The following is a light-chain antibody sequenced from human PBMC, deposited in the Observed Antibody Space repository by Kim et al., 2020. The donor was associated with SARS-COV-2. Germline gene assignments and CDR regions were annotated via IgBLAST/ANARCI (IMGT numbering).Light chain of an antibody. CDR1: QSNSMW. Sequence: STLSASVGDSVIITCRASQSNSMWLAWYQQKPGKAPKLLISKASSLQSGVPSRFSGSGSGTEFTLTISSLQPDDFGTYYCQQYDNYFGQGTKLEI. CDR3: QQYDNY. V-gene: IGKV1-5*03. J-gene: IGKJ2*01. CDR2: KAS.